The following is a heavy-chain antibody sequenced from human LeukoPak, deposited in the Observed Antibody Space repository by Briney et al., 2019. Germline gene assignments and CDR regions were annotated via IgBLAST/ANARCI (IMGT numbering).Heavy chain of an antibody. V-gene: IGHV1-18*01. CDR1: GYTFTSYV. Sequence: GASVKVSCKASGYTFTSYVISWVRQAPGQGLEGLGWISAYYGNTNYAQKLQGRVTMTTDTSTSTAYMELRSLRSDDTAVYYCARDDEYSSSSYYFDYWGQGTLVTVSS. CDR3: ARDDEYSSSSYYFDY. CDR2: ISAYYGNT. D-gene: IGHD6-6*01. J-gene: IGHJ4*02.